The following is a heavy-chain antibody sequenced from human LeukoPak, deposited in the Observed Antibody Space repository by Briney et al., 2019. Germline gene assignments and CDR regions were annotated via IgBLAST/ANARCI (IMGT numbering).Heavy chain of an antibody. J-gene: IGHJ4*02. CDR1: GFTLSSYG. Sequence: GGSLRLSCAASGFTLSSYGMHWVRQAPGKGLEWVALISYDGSNKYYADSVKGRFTISRDNSKNTLYLQMNSLRAEDTAVYYCAKDFRVAVAYFFDYWGQGTLVTVSS. D-gene: IGHD3-3*01. V-gene: IGHV3-30*18. CDR3: AKDFRVAVAYFFDY. CDR2: ISYDGSNK.